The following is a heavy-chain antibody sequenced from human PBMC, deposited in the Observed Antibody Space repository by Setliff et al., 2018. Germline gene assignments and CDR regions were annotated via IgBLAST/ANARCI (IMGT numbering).Heavy chain of an antibody. J-gene: IGHJ4*02. Sequence: SETLSLTCTVSGGSISSGSNYWSWIRQPAGRGLEWIGHIDPSGNTNYHPSLKSRVTISGDTSKNQFTLKLTSVTAADTAVYFCARSLSSGSYWNPRPFYSDSWGQGTLVTVSS. CDR1: GGSISSGSNY. CDR2: IDPSGNT. V-gene: IGHV4-61*09. CDR3: ARSLSSGSYWNPRPFYSDS. D-gene: IGHD3-10*01.